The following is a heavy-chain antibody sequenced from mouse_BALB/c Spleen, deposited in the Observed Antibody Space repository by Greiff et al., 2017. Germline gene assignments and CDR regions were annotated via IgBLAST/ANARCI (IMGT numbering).Heavy chain of an antibody. D-gene: IGHD1-1*01. CDR1: GFTFSDYY. Sequence: DVKLVESGGGLVKPGGSLKLSCAASGFTFSDYYMYWVRQTPEKRLEWVATISDGGSYTYYPDSVKGRFTISRDNAKNNLYLQMSSLKSEDTAMYYCARSSIYYFMDYWGQGTSVTVSS. CDR2: ISDGGSYT. CDR3: ARSSIYYFMDY. V-gene: IGHV5-4*02. J-gene: IGHJ4*01.